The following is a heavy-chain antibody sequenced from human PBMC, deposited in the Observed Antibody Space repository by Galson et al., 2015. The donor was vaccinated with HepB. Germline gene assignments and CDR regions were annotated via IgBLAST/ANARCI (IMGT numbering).Heavy chain of an antibody. V-gene: IGHV3-30*02. Sequence: SLRLSCAASGFTFSSYGMHWVRQAPGKGLEWVAFIRYDGSNKYYADSVKGRFTISRDNSKNTLYLQMNSLRAEDTAVYYCAKDLEHSRITMVRGVPRYYYYGMNVWGQGTTVTVSS. CDR3: AKDLEHSRITMVRGVPRYYYYGMNV. CDR1: GFTFSSYG. J-gene: IGHJ6*02. CDR2: IRYDGSNK. D-gene: IGHD3-10*01.